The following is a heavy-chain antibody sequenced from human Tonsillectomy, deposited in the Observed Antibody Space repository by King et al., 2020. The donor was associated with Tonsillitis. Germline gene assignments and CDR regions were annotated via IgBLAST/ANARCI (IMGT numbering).Heavy chain of an antibody. CDR1: RFTFSRYW. J-gene: IGHJ3*02. D-gene: IGHD3-16*02. V-gene: IGHV3-7*03. CDR3: ARGDYVWENYRFIYAFDI. Sequence: VQLVESGGGLVQPGGSLRLSCAASRFTFSRYWMSWVRQAPGKGLEWVANIKEDGSEKYYVDSVEGRFTISRDNAKSSLYLQMNRLRAEDTAVYYCARGDYVWENYRFIYAFDIWGQGTMVTVSS. CDR2: IKEDGSEK.